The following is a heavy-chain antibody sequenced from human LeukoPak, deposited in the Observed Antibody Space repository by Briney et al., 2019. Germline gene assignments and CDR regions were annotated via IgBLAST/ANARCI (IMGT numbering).Heavy chain of an antibody. V-gene: IGHV4-31*03. J-gene: IGHJ4*02. CDR1: GGSISSGGYY. CDR2: IYYSGST. Sequence: SSQTLSLTCTVSGGSISSGGYYWSWIRQHPGKGLEWIGYIYYSGSTYYNPSLKSRVTISVDTSKNQFSPKLSSVTAADTAVYYCARRGGSGSYYSIGYWGQGTLVTVSS. CDR3: ARRGGSGSYYSIGY. D-gene: IGHD3-10*01.